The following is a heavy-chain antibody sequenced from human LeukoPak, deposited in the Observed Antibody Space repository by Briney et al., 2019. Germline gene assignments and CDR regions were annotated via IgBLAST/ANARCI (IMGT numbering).Heavy chain of an antibody. CDR2: ISGSGGST. CDR3: AKYITVTTNSYYYYMDV. Sequence: GGSLRLSCAASGFTFSNCAMTWVRQAPGKGLEWVSAISGSGGSTYYADSVKGRFTISRDNSKNALYLQMSGLRAEDTAVYYCAKYITVTTNSYYYYMDVWGKGTTVTVSS. J-gene: IGHJ6*03. D-gene: IGHD4-11*01. V-gene: IGHV3-23*01. CDR1: GFTFSNCA.